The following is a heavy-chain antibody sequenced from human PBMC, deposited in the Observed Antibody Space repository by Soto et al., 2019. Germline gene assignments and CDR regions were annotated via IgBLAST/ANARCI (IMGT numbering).Heavy chain of an antibody. V-gene: IGHV3-30-3*01. CDR3: ARDPESMQWIQRWLFHYSYGFDD. Sequence: PGGSLRLSCAASGFTFSSYAMHWVRQGPGKGLEWVAVISYEGINKYYADSVKGRFTISRDNSKNTMYLQMNSLRAEDTAVYYCARDPESMQWIQRWLFHYSYGFDDWGQGTTVTVSS. CDR2: ISYEGINK. J-gene: IGHJ6*02. D-gene: IGHD5-18*01. CDR1: GFTFSSYA.